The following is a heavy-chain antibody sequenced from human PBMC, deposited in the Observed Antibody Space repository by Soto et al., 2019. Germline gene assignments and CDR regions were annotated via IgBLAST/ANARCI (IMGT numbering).Heavy chain of an antibody. CDR1: GFTFISYA. J-gene: IGHJ6*02. CDR2: ISYDGSNK. Sequence: WGSLRLSCAASGFTFISYAIHCFRQSPFKWLEWVAVISYDGSNKYYADSVKGRFTISRDNSKNTLYLQMNSLRAEDTAVYYCARDGCSGGSCPYGMDVWGQGTTVTVSS. V-gene: IGHV3-30-3*01. D-gene: IGHD2-15*01. CDR3: ARDGCSGGSCPYGMDV.